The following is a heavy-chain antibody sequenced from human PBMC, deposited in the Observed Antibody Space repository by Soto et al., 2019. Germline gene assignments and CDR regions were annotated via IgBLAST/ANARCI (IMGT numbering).Heavy chain of an antibody. CDR3: ARDRTGLRSSPYFDY. Sequence: SGYTFTSYAMHWVRQAPGQRLEWMGWINAGNGNTKYSQKFQGRVTITRDTSASTAYMELSSLRSEDTAVYYCARDRTGLRSSPYFDYWGQGTLVTVSS. D-gene: IGHD4-17*01. CDR1: GYTFTSYA. J-gene: IGHJ4*02. V-gene: IGHV1-3*01. CDR2: INAGNGNT.